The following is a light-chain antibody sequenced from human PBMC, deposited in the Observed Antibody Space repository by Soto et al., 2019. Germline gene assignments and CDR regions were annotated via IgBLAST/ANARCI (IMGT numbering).Light chain of an antibody. CDR1: SSDVGAYNY. CDR3: CSYTRSSSLV. J-gene: IGLJ1*01. CDR2: DVT. V-gene: IGLV2-14*03. Sequence: QSVLTQPASVSGSPGQSITISCTGTSSDVGAYNYVSWYQQYPGKAPKLMIYDVTSRPSGVSNRFSGSKSGNAASLTISGLQAEDEADYYCCSYTRSSSLVLETGTKVPVL.